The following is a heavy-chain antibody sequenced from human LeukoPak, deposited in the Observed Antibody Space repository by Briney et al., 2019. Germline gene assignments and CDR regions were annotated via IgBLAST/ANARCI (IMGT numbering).Heavy chain of an antibody. CDR2: MNPNGGNT. V-gene: IGHV1-8*01. CDR1: GYTFISHD. D-gene: IGHD6-19*01. J-gene: IGHJ4*02. Sequence: ASVKVSCKASGYTFISHDINWLRQAPGQGLAWVGWMNPNGGNTGFAQKFQGRITMTRNTSMNTAYMELTSLTSDDTAVYYCARALSGCILCFDYWGQGTLVTVSS. CDR3: ARALSGCILCFDY.